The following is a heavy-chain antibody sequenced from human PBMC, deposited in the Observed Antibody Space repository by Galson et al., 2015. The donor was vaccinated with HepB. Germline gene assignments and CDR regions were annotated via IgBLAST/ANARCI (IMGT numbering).Heavy chain of an antibody. CDR1: GYTFTSYG. V-gene: IGHV1-18*01. Sequence: CKASGYTFTSYGISWVRQAPGQGLEWMGWISAYNGETIYAQKFQGRVTMTEDTSTDTAYMELSSLRSEDTAVYYCATSSRKGTGFDYWGQGTLVTVSS. CDR2: ISAYNGET. D-gene: IGHD3/OR15-3a*01. CDR3: ATSSRKGTGFDY. J-gene: IGHJ4*02.